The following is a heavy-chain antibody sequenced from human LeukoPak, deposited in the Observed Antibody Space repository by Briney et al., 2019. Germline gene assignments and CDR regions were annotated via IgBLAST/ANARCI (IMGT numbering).Heavy chain of an antibody. J-gene: IGHJ6*02. D-gene: IGHD2-8*01. CDR3: ARGYCTNGVCYPHYYYYGMDV. CDR2: ISNNGGYT. Sequence: GGSLRLSCAASGFTFSSSAMSWVRQAPGKGLEWVSAISNNGGYTYYADSVQGRFTISRDNAKNSLYLQMNSLRAEDTAVYYCARGYCTNGVCYPHYYYYGMDVWGQGTTVTVSS. V-gene: IGHV3-23*01. CDR1: GFTFSSSA.